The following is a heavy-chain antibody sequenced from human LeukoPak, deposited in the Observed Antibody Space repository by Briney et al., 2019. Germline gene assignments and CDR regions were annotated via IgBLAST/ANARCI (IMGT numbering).Heavy chain of an antibody. CDR3: ARGDGSGSYYNPDLEYYFDY. V-gene: IGHV4-59*08. J-gene: IGHJ4*02. D-gene: IGHD3-10*01. CDR1: GGSISSYY. CDR2: IYYSGST. Sequence: PSETLSLTCTVSGGSISSYYWSWIRQPPGKGLEWIGYIYYSGSTYYNPSLKSRVTISVDTSKNQFSLKLSSVTAADTAVYYCARGDGSGSYYNPDLEYYFDYWGQGTLVTVSS.